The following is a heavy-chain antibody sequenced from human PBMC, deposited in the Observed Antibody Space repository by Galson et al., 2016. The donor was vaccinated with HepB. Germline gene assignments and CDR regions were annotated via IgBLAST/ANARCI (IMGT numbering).Heavy chain of an antibody. V-gene: IGHV3-30*18. J-gene: IGHJ6*02. Sequence: SLRLSCAASGFTFGNYVMHWVRQAPGKGLEWLAVISHDGIKKYSKDSAKGRFTVTRDNSKNTLFLLMNSLGPEDTAVYYCAKDLQVPAAIEGMDVWGQGTTGTVS. CDR3: AKDLQVPAAIEGMDV. D-gene: IGHD2-2*02. CDR2: ISHDGIKK. CDR1: GFTFGNYV.